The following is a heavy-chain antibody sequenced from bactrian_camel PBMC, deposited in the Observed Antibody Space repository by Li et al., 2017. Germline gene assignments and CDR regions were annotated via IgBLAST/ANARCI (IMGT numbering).Heavy chain of an antibody. Sequence: QLVESGGGLVQPGGSLRLSCTASGAASGYSFSRHCMGWFRQAPGKEREGVASSHGGGSIIYADSVKDRFTISRDNAEHTQTLYLQMNSLKPNDTAVYYCAALYAGGGSRLTASAYKVWGQGTQVTVS. CDR2: SHGGGSII. J-gene: IGHJ4*01. CDR1: GYSFSRHC. D-gene: IGHD6*01. V-gene: IGHV3S1*01. CDR3: AALYAGGGSRLTASAYKV.